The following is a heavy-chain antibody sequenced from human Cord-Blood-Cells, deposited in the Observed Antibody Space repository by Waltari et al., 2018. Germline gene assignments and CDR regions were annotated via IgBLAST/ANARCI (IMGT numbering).Heavy chain of an antibody. J-gene: IGHJ2*01. CDR2: IYYSGST. V-gene: IGHV4-39*01. CDR1: GGSISSSSYY. Sequence: QLQLQESGPGLVKPSETLSLTCTVSGGSISSSSYYWGWIRQPPGKGLEWIGSIYYSGSTYYNPSLKSRVTISVDTSKNQFSLKLSSVTAADTAVYYCATVIGYSYGYWYFDLWGRGTLVTVSS. CDR3: ATVIGYSYGYWYFDL. D-gene: IGHD5-18*01.